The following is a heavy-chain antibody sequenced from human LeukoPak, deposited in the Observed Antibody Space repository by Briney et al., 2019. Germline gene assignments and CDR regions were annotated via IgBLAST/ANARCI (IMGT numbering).Heavy chain of an antibody. Sequence: GGSLKISCKGSGYSFTAYWISWVRQMPGNGLEWMGIIYPGDSDTTYSPSFQGQVTISADKSFSTAYLQWSSLKASDTAIYYCARHESLIRGVIDHWGQGTLVTVSS. CDR3: ARHESLIRGVIDH. CDR2: IYPGDSDT. D-gene: IGHD3-10*01. J-gene: IGHJ4*02. CDR1: GYSFTAYW. V-gene: IGHV5-51*01.